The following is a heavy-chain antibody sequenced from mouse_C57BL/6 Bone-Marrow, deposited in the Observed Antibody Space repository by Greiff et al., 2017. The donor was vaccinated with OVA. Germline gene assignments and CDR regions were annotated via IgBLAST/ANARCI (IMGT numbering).Heavy chain of an antibody. V-gene: IGHV1-55*01. Sequence: QVQLQQPGAELVKPGASVKMSCKASGYTFTSYWITWVKQRPGQGLEWIGDIYPGSGSTNYNEKFKSKATLTVDTSSSTAYMQLSSLTSEYSAVYYCARSSYYYGSSPYWYFDVWGTGTTVTVSS. CDR2: IYPGSGST. CDR1: GYTFTSYW. J-gene: IGHJ1*03. CDR3: ARSSYYYGSSPYWYFDV. D-gene: IGHD1-1*01.